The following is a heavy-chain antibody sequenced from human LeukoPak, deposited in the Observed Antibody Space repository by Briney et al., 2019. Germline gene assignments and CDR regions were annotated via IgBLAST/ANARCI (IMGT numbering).Heavy chain of an antibody. CDR2: ISSSSSYI. J-gene: IGHJ4*02. CDR1: GFTFSSYA. V-gene: IGHV3-21*01. Sequence: GGSLGLSCAASGFTFSSYAMHWVRQAPGKGLEWVSSISSSSSYIYYADSVKGRFTISRDNAKNSLYLQMNSLRAEDTAVYYCARDRVVPGDFDYWGQGTLVTVSS. D-gene: IGHD2-2*01. CDR3: ARDRVVPGDFDY.